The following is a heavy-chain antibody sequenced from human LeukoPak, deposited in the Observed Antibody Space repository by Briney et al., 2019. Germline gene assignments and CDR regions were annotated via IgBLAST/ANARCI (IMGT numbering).Heavy chain of an antibody. D-gene: IGHD2-15*01. Sequence: GESLKISFKGSGXSFTSYCIGWVRQMPGKDLEWMGIIYPGESDTRYSQSFQGQVTISADKSISTAYLQWSSLKASDTAMYYCARKSGRAFDIWGQGTMVTVSS. CDR2: IYPGESDT. J-gene: IGHJ3*02. CDR1: GXSFTSYC. CDR3: ARKSGRAFDI. V-gene: IGHV5-51*01.